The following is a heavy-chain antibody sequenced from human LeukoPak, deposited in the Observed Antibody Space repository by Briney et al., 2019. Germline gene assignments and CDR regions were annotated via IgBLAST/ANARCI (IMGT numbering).Heavy chain of an antibody. V-gene: IGHV3-23*01. CDR1: GFTFTSYD. D-gene: IGHD7-27*01. J-gene: IGHJ4*02. CDR3: AKEDLGRTFDY. Sequence: PGGSLRLSCAASGFTFTSYDMSWVRQAPGKGLEWVSSISGSGGSTYYADSVKGRFTISRDNSKNTLYLQMNSLRAGDTAVYYCAKEDLGRTFDYWGQGTLVTVSS. CDR2: ISGSGGST.